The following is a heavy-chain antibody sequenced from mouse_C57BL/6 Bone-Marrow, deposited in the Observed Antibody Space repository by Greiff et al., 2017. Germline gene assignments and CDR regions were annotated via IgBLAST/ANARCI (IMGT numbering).Heavy chain of an antibody. D-gene: IGHD1-1*01. CDR1: GYTFTSYW. CDR2: IDPSDSYT. V-gene: IGHV1-69*01. Sequence: VKVVESGAELVMPGASVKLSCKASGYTFTSYWMHWVKQRPGQGLEWIGEIDPSDSYTNYNQKFKGKSTLTVDKSSSTAYMQLSSLTSEDSAVYYCAREGSSPWFAYWGQGTLVTVSA. CDR3: AREGSSPWFAY. J-gene: IGHJ3*01.